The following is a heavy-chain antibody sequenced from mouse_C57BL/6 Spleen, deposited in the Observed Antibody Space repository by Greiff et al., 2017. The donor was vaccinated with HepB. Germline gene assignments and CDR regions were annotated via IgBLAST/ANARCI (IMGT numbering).Heavy chain of an antibody. J-gene: IGHJ1*03. V-gene: IGHV1-81*01. D-gene: IGHD1-1*01. CDR2: IYPRSGNT. CDR1: GYTFTSYG. CDR3: ARDGSSWYFDV. Sequence: VKLMESGAELARPGASVKLSCKASGYTFTSYGISWVKQRTGQGLEWIGEIYPRSGNTYYNEKFKGKATLTADKSSSTAYMELRSLTSEDSAVYFCARDGSSWYFDVWGTGTTVTVSS.